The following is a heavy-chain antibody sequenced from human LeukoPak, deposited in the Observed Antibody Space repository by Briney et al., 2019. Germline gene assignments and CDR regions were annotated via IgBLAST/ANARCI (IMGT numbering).Heavy chain of an antibody. V-gene: IGHV3-74*01. CDR2: LNADGISA. J-gene: IGHJ3*02. Sequence: GGSLRLSCAASGFTFSSYAMSWVRQAPGRGLVWVSRLNADGISASYANSVKGRFTISRDNVKNTLYLQMNSLRAEDTAVYYCARDFTIFDAFDIWGQGTMVTVSS. D-gene: IGHD3-3*01. CDR1: GFTFSSYA. CDR3: ARDFTIFDAFDI.